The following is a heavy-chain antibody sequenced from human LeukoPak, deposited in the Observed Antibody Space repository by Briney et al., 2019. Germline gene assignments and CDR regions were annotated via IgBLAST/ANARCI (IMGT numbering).Heavy chain of an antibody. CDR2: IIPIFGTA. D-gene: IGHD3-10*01. CDR1: GGTFSSYA. Sequence: GASVKVSCKASGGTFSSYAISWVRQAPGQGLEWMGGIIPIFGTANYAQKFQGRVTITADKSTSTAYMELSSLRSEDTAVYYCAKESGITMVRGLDYWGQGTLVTVSS. J-gene: IGHJ4*02. V-gene: IGHV1-69*06. CDR3: AKESGITMVRGLDY.